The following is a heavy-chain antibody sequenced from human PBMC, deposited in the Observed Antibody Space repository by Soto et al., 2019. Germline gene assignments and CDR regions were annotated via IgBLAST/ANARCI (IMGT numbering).Heavy chain of an antibody. CDR3: ARPSSRGWARQESRYYYGMDV. CDR1: GGTFSSYA. J-gene: IGHJ6*02. Sequence: QVQLVQSGAEVKKPGSSVKVSCKASGGTFSSYAISWVRQAPGQGLEWMGGCIPIFGTANYAQKFQGRVTITADESTSTAYMELSSLRSEDTAVYYCARPSSRGWARQESRYYYGMDVWGQGTTVTVSS. V-gene: IGHV1-69*01. D-gene: IGHD6-19*01. CDR2: CIPIFGTA.